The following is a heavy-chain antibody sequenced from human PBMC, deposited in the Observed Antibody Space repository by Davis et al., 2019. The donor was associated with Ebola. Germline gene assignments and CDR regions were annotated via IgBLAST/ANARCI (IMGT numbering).Heavy chain of an antibody. CDR3: ARGHSSGWYYYYYGMDV. Sequence: GESLKISCAASGFTFSDYYMSWIRQAPGKGLEWVSYISGGGRTIYYADSVKGRFTMSRDNAKNSLYLQMNSLRAEDTAVYYCARGHSSGWYYYYYGMDVWGQGTTVTVSS. CDR1: GFTFSDYY. CDR2: ISGGGRTI. V-gene: IGHV3-11*04. J-gene: IGHJ6*02. D-gene: IGHD6-19*01.